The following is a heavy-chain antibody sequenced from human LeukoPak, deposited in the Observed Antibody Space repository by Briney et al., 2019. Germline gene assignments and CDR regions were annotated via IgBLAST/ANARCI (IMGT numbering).Heavy chain of an antibody. CDR2: INHSGST. D-gene: IGHD5-24*01. CDR3: ARPLLDGYKDFDY. Sequence: SETLSLTCAVYGGSFSGYYWSWIRQPPGKGLEWIGEINHSGSTNYNPSLKSRVTISVDTSKNQFSLKLSSVTAADTAVYYCARPLLDGYKDFDYWGQGTPVTVSS. J-gene: IGHJ4*02. CDR1: GGSFSGYY. V-gene: IGHV4-34*01.